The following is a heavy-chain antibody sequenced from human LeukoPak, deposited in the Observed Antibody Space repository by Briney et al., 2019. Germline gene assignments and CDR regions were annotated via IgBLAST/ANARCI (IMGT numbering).Heavy chain of an antibody. V-gene: IGHV3-48*01. J-gene: IGHJ3*02. Sequence: GGSLRLSCAASGFTFSRYSMNWVRQAPGKGLEWVSYISSSSSTIYYADSVKGRFTISRDNAKNSLYLQMNSLRAEDTAVYYCARGGGSYYSTHDAFDIWGQGTMVTVSS. CDR3: ARGGGSYYSTHDAFDI. CDR2: ISSSSSTI. CDR1: GFTFSRYS. D-gene: IGHD1-26*01.